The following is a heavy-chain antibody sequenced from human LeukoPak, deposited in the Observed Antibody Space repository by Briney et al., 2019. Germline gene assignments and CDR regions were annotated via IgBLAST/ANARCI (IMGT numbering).Heavy chain of an antibody. J-gene: IGHJ4*02. Sequence: PGGSLRLSCAASGFTFSSYGMHWVRQAPGKGLEWVAVISYDGSNKYYADSVKGRFTISRDNSKSTLYLQMNSLRAEDTAVYYCARDASSIAARLTFYYFDYWGQGTLVTVSS. CDR3: ARDASSIAARLTFYYFDY. CDR1: GFTFSSYG. V-gene: IGHV3-30*03. CDR2: ISYDGSNK. D-gene: IGHD6-6*01.